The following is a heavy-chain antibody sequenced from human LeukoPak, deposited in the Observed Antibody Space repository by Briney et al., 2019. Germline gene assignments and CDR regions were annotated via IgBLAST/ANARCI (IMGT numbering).Heavy chain of an antibody. CDR1: GGSFSGYY. J-gene: IGHJ4*02. CDR2: INQSGTT. D-gene: IGHD3-10*01. Sequence: PSETLSLTCAVYGGSFSGYYWSWIRQSPGKGLEWIGEINQSGTTNYNPSLKSRVTISIDTSKNQFSLKPNSVTAADTAVYYCAINDGGGSYYKSDFWGQGILVTVSS. CDR3: AINDGGGSYYKSDF. V-gene: IGHV4-34*01.